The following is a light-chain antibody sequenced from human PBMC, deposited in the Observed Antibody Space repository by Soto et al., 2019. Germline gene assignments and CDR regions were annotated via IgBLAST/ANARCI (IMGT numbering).Light chain of an antibody. J-gene: IGKJ2*01. CDR3: QQYGGSAYT. V-gene: IGKV3-20*01. CDR2: GAS. CDR1: QSVSSAY. Sequence: EIVLTQSPGTLSLSPGERATLSCRASQSVSSAYLAWYQQKPGQAPRLLIYGASSRATGIPDRFSGSGSGTDFTLTISRVEPEDFAVYYCQQYGGSAYTFGQGTKLEIK.